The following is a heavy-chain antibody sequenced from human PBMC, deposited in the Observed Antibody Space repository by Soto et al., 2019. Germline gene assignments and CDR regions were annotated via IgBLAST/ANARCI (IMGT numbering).Heavy chain of an antibody. V-gene: IGHV4-38-2*01. D-gene: IGHD2-21*02. J-gene: IGHJ5*02. CDR3: ARVGPYCGGDCYSPPP. Sequence: SETLSLTCAVSGYSIRNGYYWGWIRQPPGKGLEWIGTIYHSGSTYYNPSLKSRVTISVDASENHFSLKLSSVTAADTAVYYCARVGPYCGGDCYSPPPWGQGTLVT. CDR1: GYSIRNGYY. CDR2: IYHSGST.